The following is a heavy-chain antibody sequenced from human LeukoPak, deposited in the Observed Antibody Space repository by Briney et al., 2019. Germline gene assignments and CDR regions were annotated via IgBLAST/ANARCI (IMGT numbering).Heavy chain of an antibody. V-gene: IGHV3-21*01. Sequence: PGGSLRLSCAASGFTFSNFGVSWVGQAPGKGLEWVSSISSSSSYIYYADSVKGRFTVSRDSAKRSLYLQMNSLRAEDTAVYYCARDGNRDGDMDVWGKGTTVTVSS. CDR1: GFTFSNFG. CDR2: ISSSSSYI. J-gene: IGHJ6*03. D-gene: IGHD1-1*01. CDR3: ARDGNRDGDMDV.